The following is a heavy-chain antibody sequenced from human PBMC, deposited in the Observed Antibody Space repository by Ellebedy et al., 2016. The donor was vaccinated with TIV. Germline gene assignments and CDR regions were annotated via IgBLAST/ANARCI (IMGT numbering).Heavy chain of an antibody. D-gene: IGHD2-2*01. Sequence: MPSETLSLTCAVSGGSISSGDYYRSWIRQPPGKGLEWIGYIYYSGTSYYNPSLKSRITISVDTSKNQFSLKLNSVTAADTAVYYCAREISSQLIFDYWGQGIQVTVSS. J-gene: IGHJ4*02. V-gene: IGHV4-30-4*01. CDR3: AREISSQLIFDY. CDR2: IYYSGTS. CDR1: GGSISSGDYY.